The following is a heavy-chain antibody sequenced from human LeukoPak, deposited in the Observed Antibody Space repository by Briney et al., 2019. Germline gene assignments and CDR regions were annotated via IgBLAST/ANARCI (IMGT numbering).Heavy chain of an antibody. CDR2: INHSGST. CDR1: GGSFSGYY. J-gene: IGHJ5*02. V-gene: IGHV4-34*01. CDR3: ARATNNCDFWSGYQFDP. Sequence: SETLSLTCAVYGGSFSGYYWSWIRQPPGKGLEWIGEINHSGSTNYNPSLKSRVTISVDTSKNQFSLKLSSVTAADTAVYYCARATNNCDFWSGYQFDPWGQGTLVTVSS. D-gene: IGHD3-3*01.